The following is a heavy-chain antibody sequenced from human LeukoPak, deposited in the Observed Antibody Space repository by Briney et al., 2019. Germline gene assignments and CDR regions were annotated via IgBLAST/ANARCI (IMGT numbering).Heavy chain of an antibody. CDR2: IYYSGST. V-gene: IGHV4-59*01. D-gene: IGHD2-21*02. Sequence: SETLSLTCSVSGGSISSYYWSWIRQPPGKGLEWIGYIYYSGSTNYNPSLKSRVTISVDTSKNQFSLKLSSVTAADTAVYYCARDICLGGGDRYSLGYWGQGTLVTVSS. J-gene: IGHJ4*02. CDR3: ARDICLGGGDRYSLGY. CDR1: GGSISSYY.